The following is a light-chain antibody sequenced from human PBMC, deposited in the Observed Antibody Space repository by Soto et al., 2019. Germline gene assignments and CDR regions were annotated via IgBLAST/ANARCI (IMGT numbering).Light chain of an antibody. CDR1: QSLVYSDGNTY. CDR2: KVS. CDR3: MQGTHWPPT. J-gene: IGKJ1*01. Sequence: VVLPQSPLSLPVTLGQPASISCSSIQSLVYSDGNTYLNWFQQRPGQSPRRLIYKVSNRDSGVPDRFSGSGSGTDFTLEISRVEAEDVGVYYCMQGTHWPPTFGQGTKVDI. V-gene: IGKV2-30*01.